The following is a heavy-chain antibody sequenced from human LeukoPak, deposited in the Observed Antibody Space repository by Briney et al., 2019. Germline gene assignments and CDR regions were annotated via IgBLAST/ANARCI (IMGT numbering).Heavy chain of an antibody. CDR1: GYTFTSYG. CDR2: ISVYNSNT. CDR3: ARDRSPDFWSGYYRDAFDI. D-gene: IGHD3-3*01. J-gene: IGHJ3*02. Sequence: ASVKVSCKASGYTFTSYGISWVRQAPGQGLEWMGWISVYNSNTNYAQKLQGRVTMTTDTSTSTAYMEPRSLRSDDTAVYYCARDRSPDFWSGYYRDAFDIWGQGTMVTVSS. V-gene: IGHV1-18*01.